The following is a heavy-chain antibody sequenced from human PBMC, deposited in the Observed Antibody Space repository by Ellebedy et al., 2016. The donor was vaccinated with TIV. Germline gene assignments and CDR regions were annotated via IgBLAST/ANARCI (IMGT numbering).Heavy chain of an antibody. CDR2: ISYDGSNK. J-gene: IGHJ2*01. CDR3: AKVENSSGWSHYWYFDL. CDR1: GFTFSSYG. D-gene: IGHD6-19*01. Sequence: GESLKISCAASGFTFSSYGMHWVRQAPGKGLEWVAVISYDGSNKYYADSVKGRFTISRDNSKNTLYLQMNSLRAEDTAVYYCAKVENSSGWSHYWYFDLWGRGTLVTVSS. V-gene: IGHV3-30*18.